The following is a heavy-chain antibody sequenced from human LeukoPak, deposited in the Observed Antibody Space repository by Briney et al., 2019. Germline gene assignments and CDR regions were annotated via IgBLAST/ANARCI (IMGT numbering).Heavy chain of an antibody. CDR2: ISYDGSNN. CDR3: GKGSVGFGELNY. D-gene: IGHD3-10*01. V-gene: IGHV3-30-3*01. Sequence: GGSLRLSCAASGFTFSSYAMHWVRQAPGKGLEWVAVISYDGSNNFYADSVKGRVTLSRDNSKNTMYLQMNSLTIEDTAVYYCGKGSVGFGELNYWGQGTLVTVSS. CDR1: GFTFSSYA. J-gene: IGHJ4*02.